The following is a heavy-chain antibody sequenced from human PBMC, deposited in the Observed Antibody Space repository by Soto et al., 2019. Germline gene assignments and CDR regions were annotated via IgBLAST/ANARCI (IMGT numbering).Heavy chain of an antibody. CDR1: GYTLTELS. J-gene: IGHJ4*02. CDR2: FDPEDGET. D-gene: IGHD2-15*01. V-gene: IGHV1-24*01. Sequence: EASVKVSCKVSGYTLTELSMHWVRQAPGKGLEWMGGFDPEDGETIYAQKFQGRVTMTEDTSTDTAYMELSSLRSEDTAVYYCATDDPRYCSGGSCYHGYWGQGTLVTVSS. CDR3: ATDDPRYCSGGSCYHGY.